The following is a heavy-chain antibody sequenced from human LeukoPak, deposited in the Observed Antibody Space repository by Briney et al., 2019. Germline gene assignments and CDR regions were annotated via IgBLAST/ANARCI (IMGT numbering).Heavy chain of an antibody. CDR2: ITSGSIDI. Sequence: GGSLRLSCAASGFTFSRYSMDWVRQAPGKGLEWVSTITSGSIDIYYADSVKGRFTISRDNAENSLYLQMNSLRAEDTAVYYCARDTSGWSRDIWGQGTMVTVSS. J-gene: IGHJ3*02. CDR3: ARDTSGWSRDI. CDR1: GFTFSRYS. V-gene: IGHV3-21*01. D-gene: IGHD6-19*01.